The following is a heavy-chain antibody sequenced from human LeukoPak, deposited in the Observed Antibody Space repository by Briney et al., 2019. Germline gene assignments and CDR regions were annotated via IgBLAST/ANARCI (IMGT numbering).Heavy chain of an antibody. D-gene: IGHD3-10*01. CDR2: IKQDGSEK. V-gene: IGHV3-7*03. CDR3: AKDLKLWFGDPGWFDP. CDR1: GFTFSSYW. J-gene: IGHJ5*02. Sequence: GGSLRLSCAASGFTFSSYWMSWVRQAPGKGLEWVANIKQDGSEKYYVDSVKGRFTISRDNSKNTLYLQMNSLRAEDTAVYYCAKDLKLWFGDPGWFDPWGQGTLVTVSS.